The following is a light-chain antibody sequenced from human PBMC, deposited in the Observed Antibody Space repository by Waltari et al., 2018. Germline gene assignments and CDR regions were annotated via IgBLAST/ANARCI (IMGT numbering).Light chain of an antibody. CDR1: GLPKQY. CDR2: DDN. V-gene: IGLV3-10*01. Sequence: YDLTQPPSVSVSPGQTAAIPCSGDGLPKQYTFWYPQKSGHAPVLVMYDDNKRPSGVRGRFSGSCAGTGASLAITGAQVDKEAEYCGDSKGTDGGSRGKIGGGAELSVL. J-gene: IGLJ2*01. CDR3: DSKGTDGGSRGK.